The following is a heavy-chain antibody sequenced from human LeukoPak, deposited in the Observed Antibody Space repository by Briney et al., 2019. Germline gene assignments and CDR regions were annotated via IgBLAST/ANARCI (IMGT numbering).Heavy chain of an antibody. Sequence: SETLSLTCAVSGASISSSIYHWGWLRQPPGKGLEWIGSIHYSGSTYYNPSLKSRVTVSVDTSKNQFSLNLSSVTAADTAVYYCARDTRYYGSSGYYGKWGQGTLVTVSS. CDR1: GASISSSIYH. CDR3: ARDTRYYGSSGYYGK. D-gene: IGHD3-22*01. V-gene: IGHV4-39*07. CDR2: IHYSGST. J-gene: IGHJ4*02.